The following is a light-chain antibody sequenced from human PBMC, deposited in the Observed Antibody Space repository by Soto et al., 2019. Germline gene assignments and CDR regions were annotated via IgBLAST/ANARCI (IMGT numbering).Light chain of an antibody. V-gene: IGKV1-9*01. CDR3: HQLNRHPFP. Sequence: DIQLTQSPSFLSASVGDRVTITCRASQGIRSYLAWYQPKPGKAPKLLIYAASTLQSGVPSRFSGSGSGTEFTLAISSLQPEDFATYYGHQLNRHPFPSGQGTRLEI. CDR2: AAS. CDR1: QGIRSY. J-gene: IGKJ5*01.